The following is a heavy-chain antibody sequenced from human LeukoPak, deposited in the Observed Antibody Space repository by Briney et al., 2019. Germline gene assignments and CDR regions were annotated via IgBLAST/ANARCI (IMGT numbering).Heavy chain of an antibody. J-gene: IGHJ4*02. CDR3: AKAPGGIVGY. D-gene: IGHD3-16*01. Sequence: PGRSLRLSCAASGFTFSSSAMSWVRQAPGKGLEWVSAINGGGGRTYYADSVKGRFTISRDNSKNTLYLQMNSLRAVDTAVYYCAKAPGGIVGYWGQGTLVTVSS. CDR1: GFTFSSSA. V-gene: IGHV3-23*01. CDR2: INGGGGRT.